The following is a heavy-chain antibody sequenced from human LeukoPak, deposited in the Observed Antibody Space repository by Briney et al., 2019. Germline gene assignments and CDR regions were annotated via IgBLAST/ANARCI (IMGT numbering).Heavy chain of an antibody. CDR3: AKDPRHDY. CDR2: ISDSGAGT. CDR1: GFSFSISA. V-gene: IGHV3-23*01. Sequence: AGGSLRLSCAASGFSFSISAMSWVRQAPGKGLEWVSAISDSGAGTYYADSVKGRFTISRDNSKDALYLQMNSLRAEDTAVYYCAKDPRHDYWGQGTLVTVSS. J-gene: IGHJ4*02.